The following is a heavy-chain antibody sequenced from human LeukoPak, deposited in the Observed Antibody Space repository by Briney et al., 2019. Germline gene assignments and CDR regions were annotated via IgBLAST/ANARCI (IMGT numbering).Heavy chain of an antibody. J-gene: IGHJ4*02. V-gene: IGHV3-23*01. CDR3: ARHDYGGNSGDY. CDR2: ISGSGDST. D-gene: IGHD4-23*01. Sequence: GGSLRLSCAASGFTFSSYAMSWVRQAPGKGLEWVSAISGSGDSTYYADSVKGRFTISRDNSKNSLYLQMNSLRDEDTAVYYCARHDYGGNSGDYWGQGTLVTVSS. CDR1: GFTFSSYA.